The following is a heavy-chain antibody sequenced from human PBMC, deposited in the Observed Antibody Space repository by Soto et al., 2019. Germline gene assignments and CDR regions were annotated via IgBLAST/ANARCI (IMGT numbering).Heavy chain of an antibody. Sequence: QVQLHQWGAGLLKPSETLSLTCAVFDESLSDYYYTWTRQPPGKGLEWIGEIHPSGSTHYNPSLTTRVTLSKDTSKKQFSLTLLSVTAADTAVYYCSRGIDAYKGGRTWGQGTLVTVSS. CDR1: DESLSDYY. J-gene: IGHJ5*02. V-gene: IGHV4-34*01. D-gene: IGHD1-1*01. CDR2: IHPSGST. CDR3: SRGIDAYKGGRT.